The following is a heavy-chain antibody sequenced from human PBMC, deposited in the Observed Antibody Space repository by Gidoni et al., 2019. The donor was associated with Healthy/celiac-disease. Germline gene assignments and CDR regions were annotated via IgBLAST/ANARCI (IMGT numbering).Heavy chain of an antibody. Sequence: QVQLQQWGAGLLKPSEPLSLTCALYGGSFSGYYWSWIRQPPGKGLEWIGEINHSGSTNYNPSLKSRVTISVDTSKNQFSLKLSSVTAADTAVYYCANYYGSGSYGWFDPWGQGTLVTVSS. CDR1: GGSFSGYY. V-gene: IGHV4-34*01. D-gene: IGHD3-10*01. CDR2: INHSGST. CDR3: ANYYGSGSYGWFDP. J-gene: IGHJ5*02.